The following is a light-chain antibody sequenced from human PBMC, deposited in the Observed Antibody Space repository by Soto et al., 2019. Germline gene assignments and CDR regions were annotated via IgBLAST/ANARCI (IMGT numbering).Light chain of an antibody. J-gene: IGKJ4*01. CDR3: QQYSAWPLN. V-gene: IGKV3-15*01. Sequence: EIVMTQSPAILSVSPGERATLFCRASQSVRSNFLAWYQHKPGQAPSLLIHGASTRATGVPARFSGSAYETEFTLTISSLQSDDFAVYYCQQYSAWPLNFGGGTKVEIK. CDR2: GAS. CDR1: QSVRSN.